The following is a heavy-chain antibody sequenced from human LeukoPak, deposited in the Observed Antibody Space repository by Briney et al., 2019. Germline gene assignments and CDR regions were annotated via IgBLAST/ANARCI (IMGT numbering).Heavy chain of an antibody. CDR3: PKAASGGLVRYYFDY. CDR1: GFIFSSYA. J-gene: IGHJ4*02. CDR2: ISGSGGST. V-gene: IGHV3-23*01. D-gene: IGHD3/OR15-3a*01. Sequence: GGSLRLSCAASGFIFSSYAMSWVRQAPGKGLEWGSAISGSGGSTYYADSVKGRFTISRDNSKNTLYLQMNSLRAEDTAVYYCPKAASGGLVRYYFDYWGQGTLVTVSS.